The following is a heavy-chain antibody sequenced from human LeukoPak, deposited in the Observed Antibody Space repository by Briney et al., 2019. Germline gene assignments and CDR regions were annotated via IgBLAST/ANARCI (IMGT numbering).Heavy chain of an antibody. D-gene: IGHD3-10*01. J-gene: IGHJ5*02. Sequence: GGSLRLSCAASGFTFSSCGMHWVRQAPGKGLEWVAVIWYDGSNKYYADSVKGRFTISRDNSKNTLYLQMNSLRAEDTAVYYCAKDRGDKGNWFDPWGQGTLVTVSS. CDR3: AKDRGDKGNWFDP. CDR2: IWYDGSNK. CDR1: GFTFSSCG. V-gene: IGHV3-33*06.